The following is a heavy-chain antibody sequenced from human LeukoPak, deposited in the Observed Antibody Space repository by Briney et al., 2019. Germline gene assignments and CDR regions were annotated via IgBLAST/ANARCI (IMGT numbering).Heavy chain of an antibody. Sequence: PGGSPRLSCAASGFSFSTFWMSWVRQAPGQGLEWVANIKQDGSEKYYVDSVKGRFTISRDNTKKSLSLQMNSLRADDTAVYYCARGGSSSSGWFDPWGQGTLVTVSS. V-gene: IGHV3-7*01. CDR3: ARGGSSSSGWFDP. CDR2: IKQDGSEK. CDR1: GFSFSTFW. J-gene: IGHJ5*02. D-gene: IGHD6-6*01.